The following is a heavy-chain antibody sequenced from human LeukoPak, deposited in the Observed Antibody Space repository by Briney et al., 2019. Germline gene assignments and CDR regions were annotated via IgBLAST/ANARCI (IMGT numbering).Heavy chain of an antibody. D-gene: IGHD4-17*01. Sequence: SETLSLTCAVSGGSINSGGYSWSWIRQPPGTGLEWIGNIYHTESSYYNPSLKSRVIMSIDKSKNQFSLQLSSVTAADTAVYFCAREYYGAYTYRYFDLWGRGTLVSVSS. J-gene: IGHJ2*01. V-gene: IGHV4-30-2*01. CDR1: GGSINSGGYS. CDR3: AREYYGAYTYRYFDL. CDR2: IYHTESS.